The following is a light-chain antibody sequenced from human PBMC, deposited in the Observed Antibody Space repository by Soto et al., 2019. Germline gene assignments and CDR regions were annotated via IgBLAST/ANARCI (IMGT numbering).Light chain of an antibody. J-gene: IGKJ1*01. CDR3: QQHYGYPLT. CDR1: QGISSY. V-gene: IGKV1-8*01. CDR2: DAS. Sequence: AIRMTQSPSSFSASTGDRVTITCRASQGISSYLAWYQQKPGKAPKLLIYDASTSATGIPSRFSGSGSGTDFTLTISCLQSEDFATYYCQQHYGYPLTFGQGTKLEIK.